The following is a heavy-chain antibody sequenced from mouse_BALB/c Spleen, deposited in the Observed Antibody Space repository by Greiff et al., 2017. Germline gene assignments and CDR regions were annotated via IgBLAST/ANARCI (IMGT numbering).Heavy chain of an antibody. CDR2: INPSSGYT. CDR3: ARYDHYYGYIDY. V-gene: IGHV1-4*01. D-gene: IGHD1-2*01. Sequence: VMLVESGAELARPGASVKMSCKASGYTFTSYTMHWVKQRPGQGLEWIGYINPSSGYTNYNQKFKDKATLTADKSSSTAYMQLSSLTSEDSAVYYCARYDHYYGYIDYWGQGTTLTVSS. J-gene: IGHJ2*01. CDR1: GYTFTSYT.